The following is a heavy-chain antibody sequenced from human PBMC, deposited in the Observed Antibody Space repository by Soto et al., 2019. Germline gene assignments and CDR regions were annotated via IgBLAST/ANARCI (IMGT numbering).Heavy chain of an antibody. V-gene: IGHV3-30-3*01. D-gene: IGHD6-19*01. CDR3: AREVTDYSSGWPQIRKYFDY. Sequence: PGGSLRLSCAASGFTFSSYAMHWVRQAPGKGLEWVAVISYDGSNKYYADSVKGRFTISRDNSKNTLYLQMNSLRAEDTAVYYCAREVTDYSSGWPQIRKYFDYWGQGTLVTVSS. J-gene: IGHJ4*02. CDR1: GFTFSSYA. CDR2: ISYDGSNK.